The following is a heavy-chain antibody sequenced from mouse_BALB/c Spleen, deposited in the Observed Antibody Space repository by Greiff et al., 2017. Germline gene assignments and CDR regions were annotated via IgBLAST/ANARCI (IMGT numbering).Heavy chain of an antibody. CDR2: INPSNGGT. D-gene: IGHD2-1*01. CDR1: GYTFSSYY. Sequence: VQLQQSGAELMKPGASVKISCKATGYTFSSYYMYWVKQRPGQGLEWIGEINPSNGGTNFNEKFKSKATLTVDKSSSTAYMQLSSLTSEDSAVYYCTIGNYFAYWGQGTLVTVSA. V-gene: IGHV1S16*01. CDR3: TIGNYFAY. J-gene: IGHJ3*01.